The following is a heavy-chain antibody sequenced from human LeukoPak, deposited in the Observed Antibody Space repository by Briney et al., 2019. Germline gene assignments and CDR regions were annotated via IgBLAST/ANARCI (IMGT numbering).Heavy chain of an antibody. J-gene: IGHJ3*01. CDR1: GFTFSGFW. V-gene: IGHV3-7*03. Sequence: GGSLRLSCAVSGFTFSGFWMSWSRQAPGKGLEWVASINSDGSEGYYADVVKGRLTISRDNARNSLYLQINSLRAEDTAVYYCARSSYSSSSSVWGQGTMVTVSS. CDR2: INSDGSEG. D-gene: IGHD6-6*01. CDR3: ARSSYSSSSSV.